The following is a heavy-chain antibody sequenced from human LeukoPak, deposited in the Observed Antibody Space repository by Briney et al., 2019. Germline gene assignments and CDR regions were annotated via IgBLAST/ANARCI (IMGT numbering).Heavy chain of an antibody. Sequence: KSGGSLRLSCAASGFTVSSNYMSWVRQAPGKGLEWVSSISSSSSYIYYADSVKGRFTISRDNAKNSLYLQMNSLRAEDTAVYYCARERWELFDYWGQGTLVTVSS. CDR3: ARERWELFDY. CDR2: ISSSSSYI. CDR1: GFTVSSNY. D-gene: IGHD1-26*01. J-gene: IGHJ4*02. V-gene: IGHV3-21*01.